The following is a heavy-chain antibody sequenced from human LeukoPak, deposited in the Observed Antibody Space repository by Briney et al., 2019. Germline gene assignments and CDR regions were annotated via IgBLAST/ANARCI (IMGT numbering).Heavy chain of an antibody. Sequence: GGSLRLSCAASGFTFSSYSMNWVRQAPGKGLEWVSSISSSSSYIYYADSVKGRFTISRDNAKNSLYLQMNSLRAEGTAVYYCARYYYDSSGYYQATYYLDYWGQGTLVTVSS. CDR1: GFTFSSYS. V-gene: IGHV3-21*01. J-gene: IGHJ4*02. CDR2: ISSSSSYI. D-gene: IGHD3-22*01. CDR3: ARYYYDSSGYYQATYYLDY.